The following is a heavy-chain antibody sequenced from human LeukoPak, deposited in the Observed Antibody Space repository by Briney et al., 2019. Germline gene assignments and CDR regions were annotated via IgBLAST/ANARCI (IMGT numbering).Heavy chain of an antibody. D-gene: IGHD4-17*01. CDR1: GFTFSSYA. J-gene: IGHJ6*02. Sequence: GGFLRLSCAASGFTFSSYAMSWVRQAPGKGLEWVSYISGSSSTIYYADSVKGRFTISRDNAKNSLYLQMNSLRDEDTAVYYCARDGTYGDYNYYYGLDVWGQGTPVTVSS. CDR2: ISGSSSTI. V-gene: IGHV3-48*02. CDR3: ARDGTYGDYNYYYGLDV.